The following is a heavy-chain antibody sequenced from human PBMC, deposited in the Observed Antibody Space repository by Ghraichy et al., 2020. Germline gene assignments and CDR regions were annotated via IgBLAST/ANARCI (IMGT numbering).Heavy chain of an antibody. CDR2: VYYTGST. D-gene: IGHD4-17*01. Sequence: ETLTLTCTISGGSISSYYWSWIRQPPGKGLEWIGYVYYTGSTTYSPSLKSRVTISIDTSKNQFSLKLSSVTTADTAVYYCARGGRYGANWGQGTLVTVSS. J-gene: IGHJ4*02. CDR3: ARGGRYGAN. CDR1: GGSISSYY. V-gene: IGHV4-59*01.